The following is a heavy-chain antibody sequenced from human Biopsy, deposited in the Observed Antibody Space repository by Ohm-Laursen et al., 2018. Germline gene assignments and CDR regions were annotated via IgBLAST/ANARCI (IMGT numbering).Heavy chain of an antibody. Sequence: SLRLSCAAFGFSFSSYGMHWVRQAPGKGLEWGAVISDDGINKYYVDSVKGRFTISRDNSKNTLYLQMNNLRAEDTAVFYCAKDLRNNNWGVENWGQGTLVTVSS. CDR1: GFSFSSYG. J-gene: IGHJ4*02. CDR3: AKDLRNNNWGVEN. D-gene: IGHD7-27*01. CDR2: ISDDGINK. V-gene: IGHV3-30*18.